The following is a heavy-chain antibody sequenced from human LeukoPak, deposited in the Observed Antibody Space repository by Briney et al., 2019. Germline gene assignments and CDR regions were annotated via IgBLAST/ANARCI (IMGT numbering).Heavy chain of an antibody. CDR3: VQQLVSTY. CDR2: ISSSSSYI. D-gene: IGHD6-13*01. Sequence: GGSLRLSCAASGFTFSSYSMNWDRQAPGKGLEWVSSISSSSSYIYYADTVKGRFTISRDNAKNSLYLQMNSLRAEDTAVYYCVQQLVSTYWGQGTLVTVSS. CDR1: GFTFSSYS. V-gene: IGHV3-21*01. J-gene: IGHJ4*02.